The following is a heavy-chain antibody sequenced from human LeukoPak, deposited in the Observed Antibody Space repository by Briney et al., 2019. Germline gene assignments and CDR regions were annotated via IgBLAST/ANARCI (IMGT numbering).Heavy chain of an antibody. V-gene: IGHV4-59*01. CDR2: IYYSGIT. CDR3: ARNNYDRWYYFDY. D-gene: IGHD3-22*01. J-gene: IGHJ4*02. CDR1: GGSISNYY. Sequence: SETLSLTCTVSGGSISNYYWSWIRQPPGMGLEWIGYIYYSGITNYNPSLKSRVTISVDTSKNQFSLKLSSVTAADTAVYYCARNNYDRWYYFDYWGQGTLVTVSS.